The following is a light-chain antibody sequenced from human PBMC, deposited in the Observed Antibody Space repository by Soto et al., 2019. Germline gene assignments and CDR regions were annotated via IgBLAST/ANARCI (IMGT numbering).Light chain of an antibody. CDR1: QSVSSSY. V-gene: IGKV3-20*01. CDR2: GAS. CDR3: QQYGSSPIT. Sequence: EIVLTQSPGTLSLSPGEIATLSFSASQSVSSSYLAWYQQKPGQAPRLLFYGASSRATGIPDRFSGSGSGTDFTLTISRLEPVDFAVYYCQQYGSSPITFGQGTRLEIK. J-gene: IGKJ5*01.